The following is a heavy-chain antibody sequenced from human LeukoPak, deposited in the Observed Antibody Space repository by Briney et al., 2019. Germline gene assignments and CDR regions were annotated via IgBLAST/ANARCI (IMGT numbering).Heavy chain of an antibody. CDR3: ARPGTYYYDSSGYLDAFDI. Sequence: GESLKISCKGSGYSFTSYWIGWVRQMPGKGLEWMGIIYPGDSDTRYSPSFQGQVTISADKSISTAYLQWSSLKASDTAMYYCARPGTYYYDSSGYLDAFDIWGQGTTVTVSS. CDR2: IYPGDSDT. J-gene: IGHJ3*02. V-gene: IGHV5-51*01. D-gene: IGHD3-22*01. CDR1: GYSFTSYW.